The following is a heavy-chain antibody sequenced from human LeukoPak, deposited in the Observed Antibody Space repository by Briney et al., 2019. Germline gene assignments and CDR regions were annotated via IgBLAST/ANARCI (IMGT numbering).Heavy chain of an antibody. CDR2: IIPIFGTA. J-gene: IGHJ5*02. Sequence: ASVKVSCKASVGTFTSYAISWVRQAPGQRLEWMGRIIPIFGTANYAQKFQGRVTITTDESTSTAYMELSSLRSEDTAVYYCARDPGRFGYNWFDPWGQGTLVTVSS. D-gene: IGHD3-16*01. CDR3: ARDPGRFGYNWFDP. V-gene: IGHV1-69*05. CDR1: VGTFTSYA.